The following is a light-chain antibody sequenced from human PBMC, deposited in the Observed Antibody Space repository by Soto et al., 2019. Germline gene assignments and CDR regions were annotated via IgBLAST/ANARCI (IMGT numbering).Light chain of an antibody. V-gene: IGKV3-20*01. CDR1: QTVTSNY. CDR2: GAS. CDR3: QQYAGSPST. Sequence: EIVLTQSPATLSLSPGERATLSCRASQTVTSNYLAWYQRKPGQAPRLLIYGASRRATDIPDRFSGSGSGTDFTITITRLKPEDFAVYFCQQYAGSPSTFGQGTKVEIK. J-gene: IGKJ1*01.